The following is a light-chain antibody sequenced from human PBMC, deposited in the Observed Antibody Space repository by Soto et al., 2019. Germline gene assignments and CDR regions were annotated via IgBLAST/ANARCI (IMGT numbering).Light chain of an antibody. CDR1: ASDVGAYDS. V-gene: IGLV2-14*03. Sequence: QSALTQPASVSGSPGQSITISCTGTASDVGAYDSVSWYQQHPGKAPKLVIYDVYSRPSDISYRFSGSKSGNMATLTISGLQAEDEAYYYCSSYAISSTLFGGGTKLTVL. J-gene: IGLJ2*01. CDR2: DVY. CDR3: SSYAISSTL.